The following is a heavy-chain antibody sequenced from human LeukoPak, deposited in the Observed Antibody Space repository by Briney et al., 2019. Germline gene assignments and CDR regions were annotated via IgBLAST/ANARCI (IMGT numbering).Heavy chain of an antibody. Sequence: GGSLRLSCAASGFTFGNYWMSWVRQAPGKGLEWVANIKQDGSDKYYVDSVTGRFTISRDNAKNSLYLQMNSLRVDDTAVYYCARDRGYSTFDYWGQGTLVTVSS. J-gene: IGHJ4*02. CDR2: IKQDGSDK. D-gene: IGHD4-23*01. CDR1: GFTFGNYW. CDR3: ARDRGYSTFDY. V-gene: IGHV3-7*01.